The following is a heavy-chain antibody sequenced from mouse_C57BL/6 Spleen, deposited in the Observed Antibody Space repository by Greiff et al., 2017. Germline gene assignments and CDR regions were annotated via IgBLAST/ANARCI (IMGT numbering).Heavy chain of an antibody. V-gene: IGHV1-4*01. Sequence: QVQLKQSGAELARPGASVKMSCKASGYTFTSYTMHWVKQRPGQGLEWIGYINPSSGYTKYNQKFKDKATLTADKSSSTAYLQLSSLTSEDSAVYYCASNYYGSSYDFDYWGQGTTLTVSS. CDR2: INPSSGYT. CDR1: GYTFTSYT. D-gene: IGHD1-1*01. CDR3: ASNYYGSSYDFDY. J-gene: IGHJ2*01.